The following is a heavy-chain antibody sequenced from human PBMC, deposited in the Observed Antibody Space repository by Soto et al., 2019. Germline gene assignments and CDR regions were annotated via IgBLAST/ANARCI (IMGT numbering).Heavy chain of an antibody. CDR3: ARELGVNDAFDI. V-gene: IGHV1-69*13. CDR1: GGTFSSYA. CDR2: IIPIFGTA. Sequence: AASVKVSCKASGGTFSSYAISWVRQAPGQGLEWMGGIIPIFGTANYAQKFQGRVTITADESTSTAYMELSSLRSEDTAVYYCARELGVNDAFDIWGQGTMVTVSS. D-gene: IGHD1-26*01. J-gene: IGHJ3*02.